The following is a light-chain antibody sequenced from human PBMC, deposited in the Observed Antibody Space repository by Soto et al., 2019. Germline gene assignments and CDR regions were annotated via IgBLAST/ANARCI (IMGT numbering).Light chain of an antibody. V-gene: IGKV1-27*01. J-gene: IGKJ5*01. CDR3: QKYSGVPVT. CDR2: SAS. CDR1: QDINKY. Sequence: IQMTQSPSSLSASVGDRVTITCRASQDINKYLAWYQQRPGTVPKLLSYSASTLKSGVPSRFSGSRSGTDFTLTISSLQPEDVATYYCQKYSGVPVTFGQGTRLEIK.